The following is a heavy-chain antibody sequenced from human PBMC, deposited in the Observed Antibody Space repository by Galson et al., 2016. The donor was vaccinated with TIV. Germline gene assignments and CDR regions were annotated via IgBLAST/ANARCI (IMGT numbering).Heavy chain of an antibody. CDR2: VSWNSAYI. J-gene: IGHJ6*02. CDR1: GFTFDDYA. CDR3: AKVPSGGFSYYYGIDV. Sequence: SLRLSCAASGFTFDDYAMHWVRQAPGKGLEWVAGVSWNSAYIAYADSVKGRFTISRDSASNSLNLQLNSLTAEDTAVYYCAKVPSGGFSYYYGIDVWGQGTTVTVA. V-gene: IGHV3-9*01. D-gene: IGHD2-15*01.